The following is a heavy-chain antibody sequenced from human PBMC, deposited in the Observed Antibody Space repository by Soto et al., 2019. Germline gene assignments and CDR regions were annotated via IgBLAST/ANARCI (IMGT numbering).Heavy chain of an antibody. Sequence: ASVKVSCKASGYTFTGYYMHWVRQAPGQGLEWMGWINPNSGGTNYAQKFQGRVTMTRDASISTAYMELSRPRSDDTAVYYCARGRGSSGRLFDYWGQGTLVTVSS. CDR2: INPNSGGT. D-gene: IGHD6-19*01. V-gene: IGHV1-2*02. J-gene: IGHJ4*02. CDR3: ARGRGSSGRLFDY. CDR1: GYTFTGYY.